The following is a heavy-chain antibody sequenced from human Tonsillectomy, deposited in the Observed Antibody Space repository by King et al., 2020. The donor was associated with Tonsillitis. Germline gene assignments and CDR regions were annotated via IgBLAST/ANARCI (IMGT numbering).Heavy chain of an antibody. V-gene: IGHV3-30*02. CDR3: ANDHRSSSIAVGGTTVY. J-gene: IGHJ1*01. Sequence: MHLVRQAPGKRLEWLAFIRYDVSNKYYAASVKGRFTISRDNSKNTLYLQMNSLRAEDTAVYYCANDHRSSSIAVGGTTVYWGQCTLVTV. CDR2: IRYDVSNK. D-gene: IGHD6-19*01.